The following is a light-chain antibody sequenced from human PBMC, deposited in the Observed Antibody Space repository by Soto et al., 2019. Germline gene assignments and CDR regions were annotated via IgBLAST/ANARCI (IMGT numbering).Light chain of an antibody. Sequence: DIQMTQSPSTLSASVGDRVTITCRASQSIRSWLAWYQQKPGKAPKLLIYLASSLESGVPSRFSGSGSGTDFTLTISSLQPDDFATYYCQQYNSYWWTFGQGTKVEI. V-gene: IGKV1-5*03. CDR3: QQYNSYWWT. CDR2: LAS. CDR1: QSIRSW. J-gene: IGKJ1*01.